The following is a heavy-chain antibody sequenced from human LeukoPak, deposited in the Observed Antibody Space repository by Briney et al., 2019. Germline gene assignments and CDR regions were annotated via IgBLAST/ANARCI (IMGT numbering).Heavy chain of an antibody. J-gene: IGHJ4*02. Sequence: SETLSHTCAVSGYSISSGYWWSWVRQSPGKGLEWIGEISHSGSTNYNPSLKSRVTISLDKSTNQLSLQLTSVTAADTAVYHCARAGDYCLEHWGQGILVSVSS. CDR3: ARAGDYCLEH. D-gene: IGHD2-15*01. CDR2: ISHSGST. V-gene: IGHV4-4*02. CDR1: GYSISSGYW.